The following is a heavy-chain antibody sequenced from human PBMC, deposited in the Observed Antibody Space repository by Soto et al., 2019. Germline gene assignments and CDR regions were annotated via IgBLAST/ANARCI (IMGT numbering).Heavy chain of an antibody. D-gene: IGHD6-19*01. Sequence: QVQLVESGGGVVQPGRSLRLSCTASGFTFSSYGMHWVRQAPGKGLEWVADIWDDGSEKYYADSVKGRFTISRDNSKNTLYLQMNSLRAEDRAVYYCARAWGYSGGWALDYWGQGSLVTVSS. CDR2: IWDDGSEK. J-gene: IGHJ4*02. CDR1: GFTFSSYG. V-gene: IGHV3-33*01. CDR3: ARAWGYSGGWALDY.